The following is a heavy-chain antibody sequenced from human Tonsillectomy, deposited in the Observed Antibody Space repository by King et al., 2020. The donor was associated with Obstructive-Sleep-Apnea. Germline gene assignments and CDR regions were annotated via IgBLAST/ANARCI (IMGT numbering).Heavy chain of an antibody. Sequence: QLVQSGTEVKKPGASVKVSCKASGYTFTTYGISWVRQAPGQGLEWMGWITVYNGNTNYAEKFQGRVTMTTGTSKSTAYMELRNLKSDDTAVYYCARADYGDVKVYSFDYWGQGTLVTVSS. V-gene: IGHV1-18*01. D-gene: IGHD4-17*01. CDR3: ARADYGDVKVYSFDY. J-gene: IGHJ4*02. CDR2: ITVYNGNT. CDR1: GYTFTTYG.